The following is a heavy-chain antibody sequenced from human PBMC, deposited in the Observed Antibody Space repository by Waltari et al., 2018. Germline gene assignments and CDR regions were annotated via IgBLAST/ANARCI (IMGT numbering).Heavy chain of an antibody. CDR3: ARDLGGFNHFDWFLSI. D-gene: IGHD3-9*01. Sequence: QVQLQESGPGLVKPSETLSLTCPVSGDSINNHHWAWIRQPPGKGLEWIGYAYYTGRTNYNPSLRSRLTISVDTSKNQFSLNLNSVTAADTAVYYCARDLGGFNHFDWFLSIWGPGTMVTVSS. V-gene: IGHV4-59*11. CDR2: AYYTGRT. J-gene: IGHJ3*02. CDR1: GDSINNHH.